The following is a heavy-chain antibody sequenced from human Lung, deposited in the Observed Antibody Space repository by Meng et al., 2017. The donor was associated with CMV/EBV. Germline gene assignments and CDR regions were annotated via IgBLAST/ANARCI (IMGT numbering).Heavy chain of an antibody. V-gene: IGHV3-48*03. CDR1: GFTFSSYE. J-gene: IGHJ6*02. D-gene: IGHD3-3*01. Sequence: SXAASGFTFSSYEMNWVRQAPGKGLEWVSYISSSGSTIYYADSVKGRFTISRDNAKNSLYLQMNSLRAEDTAVYYCARNGQYYDFWSGYYKISHYYYYYGMDVWGQGTTVXVSS. CDR3: ARNGQYYDFWSGYYKISHYYYYYGMDV. CDR2: ISSSGSTI.